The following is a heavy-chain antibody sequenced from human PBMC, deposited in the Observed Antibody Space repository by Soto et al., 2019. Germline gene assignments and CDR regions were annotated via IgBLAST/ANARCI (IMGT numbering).Heavy chain of an antibody. CDR3: ARAKTYFDY. Sequence: SETLSLTCTVSGGSISSYYWSWIRQPPGKGLEWIGYIYYSGSTYYNPSLKSRVTIPVDTSKNQFSLKLSSVTAADTAVYYCARAKTYFDYWGQGTLVTVSS. CDR2: IYYSGST. CDR1: GGSISSYY. J-gene: IGHJ4*02. V-gene: IGHV4-30-4*01.